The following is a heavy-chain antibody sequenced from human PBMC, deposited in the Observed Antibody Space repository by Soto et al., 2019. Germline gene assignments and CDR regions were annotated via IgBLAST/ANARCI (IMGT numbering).Heavy chain of an antibody. Sequence: GGSLRLSCAAAGFTISDYYMDWVRQAPGMGLEWVARTRNKVNSYTTEYAASVKGRFTISRDGSENSVYLQMNSLKTEDTAVYYCARGGRTDCRDIYSLGQGTVVTVSS. CDR2: TRNKVNSYTT. CDR1: GFTISDYY. V-gene: IGHV3-72*01. CDR3: ARGGRTDCRDIYS. D-gene: IGHD2-21*02. J-gene: IGHJ4*02.